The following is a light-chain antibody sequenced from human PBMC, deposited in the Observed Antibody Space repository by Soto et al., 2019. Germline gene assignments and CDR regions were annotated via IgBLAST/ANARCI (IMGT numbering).Light chain of an antibody. V-gene: IGKV3-15*01. J-gene: IGKJ1*01. Sequence: EIVMTQSPATLSVSPGERATLSCRASQSVNNNLAWYQQKPGQGPRLLIFHASVRATGIPARFSGSGSGTEFTLTIYSLQSEDFAVYFCQQYSDWPPWTFGQGTRVEIK. CDR2: HAS. CDR1: QSVNNN. CDR3: QQYSDWPPWT.